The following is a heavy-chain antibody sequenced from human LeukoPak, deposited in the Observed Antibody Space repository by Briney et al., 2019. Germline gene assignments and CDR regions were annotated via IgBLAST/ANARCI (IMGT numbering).Heavy chain of an antibody. J-gene: IGHJ4*02. Sequence: GGSLRLSCAASGFTFSSYWMHWVRQAPGKGLEWVANIKQDGSEKFFVDSVKGRFTISRDNAKNSLYLQMNSLRAEDTAVYYCAARDYDSSGYQDYWGQGTLVTVSS. CDR1: GFTFSSYW. CDR3: AARDYDSSGYQDY. V-gene: IGHV3-7*01. D-gene: IGHD3-22*01. CDR2: IKQDGSEK.